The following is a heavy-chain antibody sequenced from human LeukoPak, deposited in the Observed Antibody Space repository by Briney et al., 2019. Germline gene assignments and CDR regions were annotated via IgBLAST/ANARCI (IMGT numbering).Heavy chain of an antibody. Sequence: PSETLSLTCTVSGGCISSSSYYWGWIRQPPGKGLEWIGSIYYSGSNYYNPSLKSRVTISVDTSKNQFSLKLSSVTAADTAVYYCARLNFRFYFDYWGQGTLVTVSS. CDR1: GGCISSSSYY. CDR3: ARLNFRFYFDY. J-gene: IGHJ4*02. V-gene: IGHV4-39*01. CDR2: IYYSGSN. D-gene: IGHD1-20*01.